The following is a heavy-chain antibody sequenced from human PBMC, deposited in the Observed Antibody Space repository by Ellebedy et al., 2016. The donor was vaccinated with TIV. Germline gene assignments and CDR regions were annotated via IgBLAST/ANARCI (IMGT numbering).Heavy chain of an antibody. CDR1: GGSFSGYF. D-gene: IGHD2-2*01. CDR2: INHAGST. Sequence: MPSETLSLTCSVYGGSFSGYFWSWIRQPPGKGLEWIGEINHAGSTNYNPSLEIRVTMSVDTSKNQFSLKMTSVSAADTAIYYCARGSTPAGRGYNYFDPWGQGTLVTVSS. CDR3: ARGSTPAGRGYNYFDP. J-gene: IGHJ5*02. V-gene: IGHV4-34*01.